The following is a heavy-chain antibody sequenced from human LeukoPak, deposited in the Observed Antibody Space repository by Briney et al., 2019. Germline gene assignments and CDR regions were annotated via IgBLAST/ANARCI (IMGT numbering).Heavy chain of an antibody. J-gene: IGHJ4*02. V-gene: IGHV3-48*02. CDR3: ARDRRVATRSTFDY. Sequence: GPLRLSCAASGFTFSSYSMNWVRQAPGKGLEWVSYISSSSSTIYYADSVKGRFTISRDNAKNSLYLQMNSLRDEDTAVYYCARDRRVATRSTFDYWGQGTLVTVSS. CDR2: ISSSSSTI. D-gene: IGHD5-12*01. CDR1: GFTFSSYS.